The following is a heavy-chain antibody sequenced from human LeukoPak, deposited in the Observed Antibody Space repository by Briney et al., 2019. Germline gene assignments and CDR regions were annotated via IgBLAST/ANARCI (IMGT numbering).Heavy chain of an antibody. CDR3: ARGYSRFDY. V-gene: IGHV4-34*01. CDR1: GGSFSGYY. D-gene: IGHD6-13*01. Sequence: PSETLSLTCAVYGGSFSGYYWSWIRQPPGKGLEWIGEINHSGSTNYNPSLKSRVTISVDTSKNQFSLKLNSVTAADTAVYYCARGYSRFDYWGQGTLVTVSS. J-gene: IGHJ4*02. CDR2: INHSGST.